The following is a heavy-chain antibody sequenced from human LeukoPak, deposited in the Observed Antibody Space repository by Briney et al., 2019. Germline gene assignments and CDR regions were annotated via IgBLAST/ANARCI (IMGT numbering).Heavy chain of an antibody. CDR1: GFTFSRYG. D-gene: IGHD6-19*01. V-gene: IGHV3-23*01. CDR2: ISGSGGST. CDR3: AKDPYSSGWLSWYFDL. J-gene: IGHJ2*01. Sequence: GGALRLSCVVSGFTFSRYGMSWVRQAPGKGLEWVSAISGSGGSTYYADSVKGRFTISRDNSKNTLYLQMNSLRAEDTAVYYCAKDPYSSGWLSWYFDLWGRGTLVTVSS.